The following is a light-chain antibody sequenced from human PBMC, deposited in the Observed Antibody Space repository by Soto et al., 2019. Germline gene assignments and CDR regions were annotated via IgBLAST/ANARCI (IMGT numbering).Light chain of an antibody. CDR3: QHFNSWPLL. CDR2: GAS. CDR1: QNVNNR. J-gene: IGKJ1*01. V-gene: IGKV3-15*01. Sequence: EIVMTQSPAMLSVSPGERATLSCRASQNVNNRLAWYQQKAGQPPRLLIYGASTRATGIPARFSGSGSGTESTLIISSLLSEDFAVYYCQHFNSWPLLFGQGTKVDIK.